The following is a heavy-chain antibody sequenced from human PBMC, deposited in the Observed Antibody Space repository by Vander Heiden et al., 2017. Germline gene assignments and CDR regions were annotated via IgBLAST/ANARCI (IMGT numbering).Heavy chain of an antibody. J-gene: IGHJ5*02. D-gene: IGHD2-15*01. Sequence: EVQLVESGGGLVPPGGSLRLSCAAPGFTFSSYWLHWVRQATGKGLVWVSRMNSDGSSTSYADSVKGRFTISRDNAKNTLYLQMNSLRGEDTAVYYCARAENGYCSGGSCYSENWFDPWGQGTLVTVSS. V-gene: IGHV3-74*01. CDR1: GFTFSSYW. CDR2: MNSDGSST. CDR3: ARAENGYCSGGSCYSENWFDP.